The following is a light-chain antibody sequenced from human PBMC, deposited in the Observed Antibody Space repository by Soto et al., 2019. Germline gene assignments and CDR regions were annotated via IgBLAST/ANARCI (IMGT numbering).Light chain of an antibody. CDR2: GAS. V-gene: IGKV3-20*01. CDR1: QSVSSNY. CDR3: QQYDNSPLT. J-gene: IGKJ4*01. Sequence: EIELTQSPGTLSLSPGERATLSCSTSQSVSSNYLAWYQQRPGQAPRLLIYGASSRATGIPDRFSGSGSGTDFTLTISRLEPEDSAVYYCQQYDNSPLTFGGGTKVEIK.